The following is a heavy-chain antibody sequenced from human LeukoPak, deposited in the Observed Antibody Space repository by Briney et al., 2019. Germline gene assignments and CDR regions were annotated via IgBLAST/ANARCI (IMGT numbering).Heavy chain of an antibody. J-gene: IGHJ5*02. Sequence: SVKVSCKASGGTFSSYAISWVRQAPGQGLEWMGRIIPILGIANYAQKFQGRVTITADKSTSTAYMELSSLRSEDTAVYYCVKAGHTVMANWFDPWGQGTLVTVSS. CDR2: IIPILGIA. CDR3: VKAGHTVMANWFDP. D-gene: IGHD5-18*01. CDR1: GGTFSSYA. V-gene: IGHV1-69*04.